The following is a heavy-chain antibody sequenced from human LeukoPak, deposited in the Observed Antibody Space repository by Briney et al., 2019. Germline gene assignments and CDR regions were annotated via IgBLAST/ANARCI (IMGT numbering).Heavy chain of an antibody. Sequence: PGGSLRLSCEASGFTFSDYYMSWIRQAPGKGLEWVSYISSSGSTIFYADSVKGRFTIPRDNAKKSLYLQMDSLRAEDTAVYYCARDPERFLYWGQGTLVTVSS. CDR3: ARDPERFLY. CDR1: GFTFSDYY. D-gene: IGHD2/OR15-2a*01. J-gene: IGHJ4*02. CDR2: ISSSGSTI. V-gene: IGHV3-11*01.